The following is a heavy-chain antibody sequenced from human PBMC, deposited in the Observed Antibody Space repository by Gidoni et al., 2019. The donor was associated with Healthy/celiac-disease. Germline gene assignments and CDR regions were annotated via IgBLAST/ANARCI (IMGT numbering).Heavy chain of an antibody. J-gene: IGHJ2*01. CDR3: AKDGGITLTPWYFDL. Sequence: EVQLVESGGGLVQPGGSLRLSCAASGFTFSSYAMSWVRQAPGRGLGWVSAISGSGGSTYYATSLKARFTISRDNSKNPLYLQMNSLRAEDTAVYYCAKDGGITLTPWYFDLWGRGPLVTVSS. V-gene: IGHV3-23*04. CDR2: ISGSGGST. CDR1: GFTFSSYA. D-gene: IGHD3-16*01.